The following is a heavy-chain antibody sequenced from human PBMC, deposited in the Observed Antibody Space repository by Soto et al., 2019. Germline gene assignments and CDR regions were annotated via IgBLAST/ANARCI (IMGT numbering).Heavy chain of an antibody. D-gene: IGHD3-3*01. Sequence: GESLKISCKGSGYSFTSYWIGWVRQMPGKGLEWMGIIYPGDSDTRYSPSFQGQVTISADKSISTAYLQWSSLKASDTAMYYCARRSGSGYPISHLDYWGQGTLVTVSS. CDR2: IYPGDSDT. V-gene: IGHV5-51*01. CDR1: GYSFTSYW. CDR3: ARRSGSGYPISHLDY. J-gene: IGHJ4*02.